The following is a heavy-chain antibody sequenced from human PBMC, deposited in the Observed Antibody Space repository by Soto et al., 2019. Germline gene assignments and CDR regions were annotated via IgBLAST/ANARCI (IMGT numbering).Heavy chain of an antibody. CDR3: ARGPSGSYKTPLLDY. J-gene: IGHJ4*02. CDR1: GFTLSNYA. V-gene: IGHV3-30-3*01. CDR2: ISFDGSNK. Sequence: QVQLVESGGGVVQPGRSLRLSCAASGFTLSNYAMHWVRQAPGKGLEWVALISFDGSNKYYADSVKGRFTISRDNSKNTLFLQMNSLRGEDTAVYYCARGPSGSYKTPLLDYWGQGTLVTVSS. D-gene: IGHD1-26*01.